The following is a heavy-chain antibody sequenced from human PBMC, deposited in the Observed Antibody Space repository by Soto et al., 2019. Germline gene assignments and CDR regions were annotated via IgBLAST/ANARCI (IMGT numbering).Heavy chain of an antibody. CDR3: ARAIAAAATDFDY. CDR2: IYYSGST. J-gene: IGHJ4*02. V-gene: IGHV4-59*01. Sequence: PSETLSLTCTASGGSISSYYWSWIRQPPGKGLEWIGYIYYSGSTNYNPSLKSRVTISVDTSKNQFSLKLSSVTAADTAVYYCARAIAAAATDFDYWGQGTLVTVSS. CDR1: GGSISSYY. D-gene: IGHD6-13*01.